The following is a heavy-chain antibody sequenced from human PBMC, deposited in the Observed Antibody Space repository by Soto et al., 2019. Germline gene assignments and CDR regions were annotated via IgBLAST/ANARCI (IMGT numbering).Heavy chain of an antibody. J-gene: IGHJ4*02. CDR3: QKWSYLDY. CDR1: GFSFASVC. CDR2: IRGSDGKT. V-gene: IGHV3-23*01. D-gene: IGHD3-3*01. Sequence: PGGSLRLSCTTSGFSFASVCMTWVRQAPGKGLEWVATIRGSDGKTYYADCVRDRLYINRDTTRNTLSLQIKSQRAEDTGVHYCQKWSYLDYWGPGTRVTVSS.